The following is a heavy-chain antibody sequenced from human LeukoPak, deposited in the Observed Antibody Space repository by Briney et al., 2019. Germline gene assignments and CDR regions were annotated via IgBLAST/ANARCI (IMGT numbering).Heavy chain of an antibody. CDR3: ARGYDYVWAQLSEAVY. CDR2: ISSSSSYI. J-gene: IGHJ4*02. V-gene: IGHV3-21*01. CDR1: GFTFSSYS. D-gene: IGHD3-16*01. Sequence: GGSLRLSCAASGFTFSSYSMNWVRQAPGKGLEWVSSISSSSSYIYYADSVKGRFTISRDNAKNSLYLQMNSLRAEDTAVYYCARGYDYVWAQLSEAVYWGQGTLVTVSS.